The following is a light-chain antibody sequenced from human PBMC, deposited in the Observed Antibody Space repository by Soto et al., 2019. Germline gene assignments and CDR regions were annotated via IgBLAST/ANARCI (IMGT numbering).Light chain of an antibody. CDR3: QQSYSTPWT. CDR2: GAS. J-gene: IGKJ1*01. V-gene: IGKV3-15*01. CDR1: QSVRKN. Sequence: EIVMTQSPATLLLSTGETATLSCRASQSVRKNLAWYQQKPGQAPRLLIYGASTRATGIPARFSGSGSGTDFTLTISSLQPEDFATYYCQQSYSTPWTFGQGTKVDIK.